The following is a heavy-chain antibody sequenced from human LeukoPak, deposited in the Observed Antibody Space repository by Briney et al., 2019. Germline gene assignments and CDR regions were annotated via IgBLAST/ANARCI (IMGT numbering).Heavy chain of an antibody. CDR2: IYYSGST. CDR3: ARGYIVVVPAALDAFDI. Sequence: PSETLSLTCTVSGGSISSSSYYWGWIRQPPGKGLEWIGSIYYSGSTYYNPSLKSRVTISVDTSKNQLSLKLSSVTAADTAVYYCARGYIVVVPAALDAFDIWGQGTMVTVSS. CDR1: GGSISSSSYY. D-gene: IGHD2-2*01. J-gene: IGHJ3*02. V-gene: IGHV4-39*07.